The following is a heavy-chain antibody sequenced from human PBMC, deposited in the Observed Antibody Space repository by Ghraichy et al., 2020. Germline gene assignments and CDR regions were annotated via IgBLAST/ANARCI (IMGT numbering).Heavy chain of an antibody. CDR3: ARRPRTHFDY. V-gene: IGHV4-39*01. Sequence: GSLSLTCTVSGDSTSSNSFYWDWIRQPPGEGLEWIGSVHYSGTTYYNPSLKSRVTISGDTSKNQFSLKLTSVAAADTAVYYCARRPRTHFDYWGQGTLVTVSS. CDR2: VHYSGTT. J-gene: IGHJ4*02. CDR1: GDSTSSNSFY.